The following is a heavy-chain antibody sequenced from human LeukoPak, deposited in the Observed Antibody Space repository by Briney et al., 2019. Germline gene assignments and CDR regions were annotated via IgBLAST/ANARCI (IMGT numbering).Heavy chain of an antibody. D-gene: IGHD5-18*01. CDR1: GYTFTSYY. V-gene: IGHV1-46*01. J-gene: IGHJ3*02. CDR3: ASSASSGYSYGPKEAFDI. CDR2: INPSGGST. Sequence: ASVKVSCKASGYTFTSYYMHWVRQAPGQGLEWMGIINPSGGSTSYAQKFQGRVTMTRDTSTSTVYMELSSLRSEDTAVYYCASSASSGYSYGPKEAFDIWGQGTMVTVSS.